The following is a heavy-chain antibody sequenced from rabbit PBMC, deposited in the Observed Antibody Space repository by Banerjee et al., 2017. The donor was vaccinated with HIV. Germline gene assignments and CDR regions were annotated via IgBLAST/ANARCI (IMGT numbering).Heavy chain of an antibody. CDR3: ARKAAYAGYGYAINL. D-gene: IGHD6-1*01. CDR2: IYAGSSGST. CDR1: GFDFSSTYY. Sequence: QSLEESGGDLVKPGASLTLTCTASGFDFSSTYYMCWVRQAPGKGLEWIACIYAGSSGSTYYASWAKGRFTISKTSSTTVALQMTSLTVADTATYFCARKAAYAGYGYAINLWGPGTLVTVS. V-gene: IGHV1S40*01. J-gene: IGHJ4*01.